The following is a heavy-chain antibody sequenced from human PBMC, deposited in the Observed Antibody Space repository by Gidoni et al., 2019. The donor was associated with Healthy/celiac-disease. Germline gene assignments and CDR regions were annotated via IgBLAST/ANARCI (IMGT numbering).Heavy chain of an antibody. D-gene: IGHD2-8*01. J-gene: IGHJ4*02. CDR3: AREENLMRSFDY. CDR1: GFTFSSYG. Sequence: QVQLVESGGGVVQPGRSLRLSCAASGFTFSSYGLHWVRQAPGKGLEWVAVIWYDGSNKYYADSVKGRFTISRDNSKNTLYLQMNSLRAEDTAVYYCAREENLMRSFDYWGQGTLVTVSS. V-gene: IGHV3-33*08. CDR2: IWYDGSNK.